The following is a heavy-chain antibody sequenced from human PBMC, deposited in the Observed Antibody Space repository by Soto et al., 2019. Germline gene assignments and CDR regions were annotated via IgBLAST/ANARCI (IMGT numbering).Heavy chain of an antibody. D-gene: IGHD1-1*01. Sequence: QVQLQQWGAGLVKPSETLSLSCAVYGQSFSGHSWAWSRQSPGKGLEWIGEINESGSKYYNPSLKSLVTIAADTSKNQFSLKLSSVSAADKAVYFCARGSGIVALPGELEDVNYDYWGQGTLVNVSS. CDR2: INESGSK. V-gene: IGHV4-34*01. CDR3: ARGSGIVALPGELEDVNYDY. J-gene: IGHJ4*02. CDR1: GQSFSGHS.